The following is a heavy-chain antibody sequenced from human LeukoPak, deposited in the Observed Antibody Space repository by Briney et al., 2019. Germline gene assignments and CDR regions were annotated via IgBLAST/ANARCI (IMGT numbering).Heavy chain of an antibody. CDR3: ARSRQASGLFNF. V-gene: IGHV4-30-2*01. CDR2: IYDRGPA. Sequence: SQTLSLTCTVSGGAITSGGYSWNWIRQPPGKGLEWIGCIYDRGPAYYNPSLKSRFTISVDRPKNQFFLNVTSLTAADTAVYFCARSRQASGLFNFWGQGTLVVVSS. CDR1: GGAITSGGYS. D-gene: IGHD3-22*01. J-gene: IGHJ4*02.